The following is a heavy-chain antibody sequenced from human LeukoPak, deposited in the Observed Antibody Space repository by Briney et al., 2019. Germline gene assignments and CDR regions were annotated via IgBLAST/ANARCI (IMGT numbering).Heavy chain of an antibody. D-gene: IGHD6-19*01. Sequence: GGSLRLSCAASGFTFSSYGMHWVRQAPGKGLEWVAFIRYDGSNKYYADSVKGRFTISRDNSKNTLYLQMNSLRAEDTAVYYCAKDSSFWLIDSSGWKGRWFDPWGQGTLVTVSS. CDR3: AKDSSFWLIDSSGWKGRWFDP. CDR2: IRYDGSNK. J-gene: IGHJ5*02. V-gene: IGHV3-30*02. CDR1: GFTFSSYG.